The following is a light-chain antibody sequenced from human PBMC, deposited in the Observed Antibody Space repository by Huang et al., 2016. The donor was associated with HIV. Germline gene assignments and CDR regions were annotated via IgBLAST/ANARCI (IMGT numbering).Light chain of an antibody. J-gene: IGKJ5*01. V-gene: IGKV1-NL1*01. CDR3: QQYYSTPPIT. CDR2: AAS. Sequence: DIQMTQSPSSLSASVGDRVTITCRASQGISNSLAWYQQKPSKAPKLLLYAASRLKSGVPSRFSGSGSGTDYTLTISSLQPEDFATYYCQQYYSTPPITFGQGTRLEIK. CDR1: QGISNS.